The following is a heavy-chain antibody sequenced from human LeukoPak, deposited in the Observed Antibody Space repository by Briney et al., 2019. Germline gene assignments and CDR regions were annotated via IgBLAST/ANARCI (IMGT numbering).Heavy chain of an antibody. J-gene: IGHJ4*02. CDR2: ISYSGST. CDR1: GPSISSYY. Sequence: SETLSLTCTVSGPSISSYYWSWIRQPPGKGLEWIGYISYSGSTNYNPSLKSRVTISADTSKNQVSLTLSSVTAADTAVYYCARHPELYFFDYWGQGTLVTVPS. D-gene: IGHD3-10*01. V-gene: IGHV4-59*08. CDR3: ARHPELYFFDY.